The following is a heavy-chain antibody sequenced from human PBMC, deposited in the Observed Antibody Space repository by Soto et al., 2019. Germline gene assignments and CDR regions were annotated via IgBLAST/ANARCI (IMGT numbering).Heavy chain of an antibody. CDR3: ARLGTGTTVHHYYGMDV. CDR1: GGSISSSNW. D-gene: IGHD1-7*01. Sequence: KASETLSLTCAVSGGSISSSNWWSWVRQPPGKGLEWIGEIYHSGSTNYNPSLKSRVTISVDKSKNQFSLKLSSVTAADTAVYYCARLGTGTTVHHYYGMDVWGQGTTVTVSS. CDR2: IYHSGST. J-gene: IGHJ6*02. V-gene: IGHV4-4*02.